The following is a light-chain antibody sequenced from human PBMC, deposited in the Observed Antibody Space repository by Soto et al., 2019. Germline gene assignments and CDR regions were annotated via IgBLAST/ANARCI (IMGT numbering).Light chain of an antibody. V-gene: IGKV3D-15*01. J-gene: IGKJ4*01. CDR2: GSS. Sequence: IVLTQSPATLSVSPGERVTLSCRASENVGTNLAWYQQRPGQPPRLLIYGSSTRATGISATFSGSGSRTEFTPTISSLQSEDCAVYYCQQYNNWGLSFGGGTRVEIK. CDR1: ENVGTN. CDR3: QQYNNWGLS.